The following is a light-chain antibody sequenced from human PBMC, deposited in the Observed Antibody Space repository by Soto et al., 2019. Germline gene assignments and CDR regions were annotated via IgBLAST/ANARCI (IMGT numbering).Light chain of an antibody. CDR1: QSVNSD. J-gene: IGKJ4*01. CDR2: DAS. V-gene: IGKV3-11*01. CDR3: RQRNNWPLT. Sequence: ETVLTQSPATLSLSPGERATLSCRASQSVNSDVAWYQQKPGQAPRLLIYDASNRATGIPARFSGSGSGTDFTLTISSLEPEDFAGYYCRQRNNWPLTFGGGTKVEIK.